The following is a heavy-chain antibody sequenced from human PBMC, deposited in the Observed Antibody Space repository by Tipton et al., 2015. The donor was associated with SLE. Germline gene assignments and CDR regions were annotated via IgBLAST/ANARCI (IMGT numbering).Heavy chain of an antibody. J-gene: IGHJ4*02. CDR2: IYNSGST. Sequence: TLSLTCTVSGYSVDSTYYWGWIRQPPGKGLEWIGSIYNSGSTHYNPSLKSRLSMSVDTSKNQISLRLTSVTAADTAVYYCARNSSSSYFDYWGQGMLVTVSS. CDR1: GYSVDSTYY. D-gene: IGHD6-6*01. V-gene: IGHV4-38-2*02. CDR3: ARNSSSSYFDY.